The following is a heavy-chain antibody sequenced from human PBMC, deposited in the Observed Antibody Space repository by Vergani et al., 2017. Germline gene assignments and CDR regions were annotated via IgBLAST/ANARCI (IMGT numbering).Heavy chain of an antibody. CDR1: GGSISSGGYS. D-gene: IGHD6-6*01. CDR3: ARGLEGSSSWSKSCWFDP. V-gene: IGHV4-30-2*01. J-gene: IGHJ5*02. CDR2: IYHSGST. Sequence: QLQLQESGSGLVKPSQTLSLTCAVSGGSISSGGYSWSWIRQPPGKGLEWIGYIYHSGSTYYNPSLKSRVTISVDRSKNQFSLKLSSVTAADTAVYYCARGLEGSSSWSKSCWFDPWGQGTLVTVSS.